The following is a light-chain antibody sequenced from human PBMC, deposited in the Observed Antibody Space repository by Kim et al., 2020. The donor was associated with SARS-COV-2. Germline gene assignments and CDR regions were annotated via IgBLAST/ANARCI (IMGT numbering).Light chain of an antibody. Sequence: SSELTQDPAVSVALGQTVRITCQGDSLSSYYASGYQQKPGQAAVLVIYGKNNRPSGIPGRFSGSSSGNTASLTITEAQAEDEADYYCNSRDSSGKPLYVF. CDR2: GKN. CDR3: NSRDSSGKPLYV. CDR1: SLSSYY. J-gene: IGLJ1*01. V-gene: IGLV3-19*01.